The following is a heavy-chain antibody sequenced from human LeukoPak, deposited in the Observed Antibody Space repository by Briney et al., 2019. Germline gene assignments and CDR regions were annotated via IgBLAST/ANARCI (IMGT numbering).Heavy chain of an antibody. D-gene: IGHD3-9*01. Sequence: GGSLILSCAASGFTFSTFAMSWVRQAPGKGLEWVSIISASGGSTYNADSVKGRFTISRDNSKNTLYLQMSSLRAEDTAVYYCASRQYDILTGYDGALDIRGQGTMVTVSS. V-gene: IGHV3-23*01. CDR3: ASRQYDILTGYDGALDI. J-gene: IGHJ3*02. CDR1: GFTFSTFA. CDR2: ISASGGST.